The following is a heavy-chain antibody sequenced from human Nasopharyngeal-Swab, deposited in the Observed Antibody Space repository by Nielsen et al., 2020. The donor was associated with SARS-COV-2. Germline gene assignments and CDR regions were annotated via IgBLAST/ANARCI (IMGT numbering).Heavy chain of an antibody. J-gene: IGHJ6*02. V-gene: IGHV3-48*02. CDR3: ARDRWRLRFGELLGRYYYGMDV. Sequence: VRQAPGKGLEWVPYISSTSGTIYSADSVKGRFTISRDNAKNSLYLQMNSLRDEDTAVYYCARDRWRLRFGELLGRYYYGMDVWGQGTTVTVSS. CDR2: ISSTSGTI. D-gene: IGHD3-10*01.